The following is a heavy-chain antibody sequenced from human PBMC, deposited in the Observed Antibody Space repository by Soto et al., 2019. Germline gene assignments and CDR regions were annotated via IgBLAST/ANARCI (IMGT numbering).Heavy chain of an antibody. CDR2: IIPIFGTA. J-gene: IGHJ6*02. Sequence: QVQLVQSGAEVKKPGSSVKVSCKASGGTFSSYAISWVRQAPGQGLEWMGGIIPIFGTANYAQKFQGRVTITADESTGTAYMELSSLRSEDTAVYYCARPSRNGGYSYGYLYYYYGMDVWGQGTTVTVSS. CDR3: ARPSRNGGYSYGYLYYYYGMDV. V-gene: IGHV1-69*01. CDR1: GGTFSSYA. D-gene: IGHD5-18*01.